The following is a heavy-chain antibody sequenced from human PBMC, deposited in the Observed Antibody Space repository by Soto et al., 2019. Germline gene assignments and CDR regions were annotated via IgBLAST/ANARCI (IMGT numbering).Heavy chain of an antibody. D-gene: IGHD1-1*01. Sequence: GGSLRLSCAASGFTFSSYGMHWVRQAPGKGLEWVAVISYDGSNKYYADSVKGRFTISRDNSKNTLYLQMNSLRAEDTAVYYCAKDRMEYNSVWDPFDIWGRGTMVTVSS. CDR2: ISYDGSNK. V-gene: IGHV3-30*18. CDR1: GFTFSSYG. J-gene: IGHJ3*02. CDR3: AKDRMEYNSVWDPFDI.